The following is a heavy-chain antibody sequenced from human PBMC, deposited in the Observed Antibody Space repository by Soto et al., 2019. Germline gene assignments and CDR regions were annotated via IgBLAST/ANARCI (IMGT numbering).Heavy chain of an antibody. D-gene: IGHD5-12*01. V-gene: IGHV3-21*01. CDR2: ISSSSSYI. J-gene: IGHJ4*02. Sequence: GGSLRLSCAASGFTFSSYSMNWVRQAPGKGLEWISSISSSSSYIYYADSVKGRFTISRDNAKNSLYLQMNSLRAEDTAVYYCARVQIYGGYINWGQGTLVTVSS. CDR1: GFTFSSYS. CDR3: ARVQIYGGYIN.